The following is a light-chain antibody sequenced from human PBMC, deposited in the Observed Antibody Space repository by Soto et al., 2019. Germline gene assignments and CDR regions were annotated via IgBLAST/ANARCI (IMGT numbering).Light chain of an antibody. CDR2: GAS. V-gene: IGKV3-20*01. CDR1: QSVSSIY. J-gene: IGKJ1*01. CDR3: QQYGSSPRT. Sequence: EIVLTQSPCTLSLSPGERATLSCRASQSVSSIYLAWYQQKPGQAPRLLIYGASSRATGIPDRFSGSGSGTDFTLTISRLESEDFAVYYCQQYGSSPRTFGQGTKVDIK.